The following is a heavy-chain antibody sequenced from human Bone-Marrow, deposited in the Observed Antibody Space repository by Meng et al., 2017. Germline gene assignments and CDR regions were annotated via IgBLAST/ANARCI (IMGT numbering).Heavy chain of an antibody. D-gene: IGHD2-2*01. CDR1: GDSIISNYW. V-gene: IGHV4-4*02. CDR3: ARHEFGLPTAAFDH. J-gene: IGHJ4*02. Sequence: QVQLQESGPGRVNTSGTLSLTCAVSGDSIISNYWWNWVRQTPGKGLEWIGEIYHTGRTDYNPFLKSRVTISVDTSKNQFSLTLTSVTAADTAVYYCARHEFGLPTAAFDHCGQGTLVTVSS. CDR2: IYHTGRT.